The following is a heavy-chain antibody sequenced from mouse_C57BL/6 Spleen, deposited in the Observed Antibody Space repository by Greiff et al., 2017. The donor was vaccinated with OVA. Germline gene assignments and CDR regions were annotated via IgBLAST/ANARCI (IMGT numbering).Heavy chain of an antibody. CDR2: ISDGGSYT. CDR1: GFTFSSYA. J-gene: IGHJ2*01. D-gene: IGHD1-1*01. Sequence: DVQLVESGGGLVKPGGSLKLSCAASGFTFSSYAMSWVRQTPEKRLEWVATISDGGSYTYYPDNVKGRFTISRDNAKNNLYLQMSHLKSEDTAMYYCARDHYYGSRYYFDYWGQGTTLTVSS. V-gene: IGHV5-4*01. CDR3: ARDHYYGSRYYFDY.